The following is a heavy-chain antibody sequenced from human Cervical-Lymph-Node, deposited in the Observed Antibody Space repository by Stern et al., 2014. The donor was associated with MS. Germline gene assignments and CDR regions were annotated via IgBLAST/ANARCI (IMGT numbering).Heavy chain of an antibody. V-gene: IGHV4-61*02. CDR2: IYNSGST. J-gene: IGHJ6*02. D-gene: IGHD1-26*01. CDR3: ARDDAVGATRYHYAMDV. Sequence: VQLVESGPGLVKPSQTLALTCTVSGGPIGSGTYYWSWIRQPAGKGLEWIGRIYNSGSTSYNPSLKSPVTMSLDTSKNQFSLKLSSVTAADTAVYYCARDDAVGATRYHYAMDVWGQGTTVTVSS. CDR1: GGPIGSGTYY.